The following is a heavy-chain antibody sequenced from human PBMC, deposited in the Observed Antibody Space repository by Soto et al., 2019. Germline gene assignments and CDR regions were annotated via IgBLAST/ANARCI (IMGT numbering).Heavy chain of an antibody. V-gene: IGHV4-31*03. D-gene: IGHD2-8*01. J-gene: IGHJ5*02. Sequence: KASETLSLTCTVSGGSISSGGYYWSWIRQHPGKGLEWIGYIYYTGSTYYNPSLKSRVTISVDTSKNQFSLKLSSVTAADAAVYYCARSPGYFTISSLDPWGQGTLVTVSS. CDR2: IYYTGST. CDR3: ARSPGYFTISSLDP. CDR1: GGSISSGGYY.